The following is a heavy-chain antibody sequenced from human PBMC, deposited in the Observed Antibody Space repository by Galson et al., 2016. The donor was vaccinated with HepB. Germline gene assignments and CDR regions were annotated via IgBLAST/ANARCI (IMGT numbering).Heavy chain of an antibody. V-gene: IGHV3-7*01. J-gene: IGHJ4*02. D-gene: IGHD6-19*01. Sequence: SLRLSCAASGFTFSNYWMTWVRQAPGKGLEWVANIKQDGSDKYYVDSVKGRFTISRDNAKNSLYLQMNSLRAEDTAVYYCARDQGGGWAFDYWGQGILVTVSS. CDR1: GFTFSNYW. CDR3: ARDQGGGWAFDY. CDR2: IKQDGSDK.